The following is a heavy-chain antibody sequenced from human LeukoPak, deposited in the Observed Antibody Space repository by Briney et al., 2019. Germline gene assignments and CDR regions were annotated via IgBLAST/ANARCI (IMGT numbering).Heavy chain of an antibody. CDR3: AKDRVDCSSTSRLYYYYYYMDV. J-gene: IGHJ6*03. D-gene: IGHD2-2*01. Sequence: PGGSLRLSCAASGFTFSSYGMHWVRQAPGKGLEWVAFIRYDGSNKYYADSVKGRFTISRDNSKNTLYLQMNSLRAEDTAVYYCAKDRVDCSSTSRLYYYYYYMDVWGKGTTVTVSS. CDR2: IRYDGSNK. V-gene: IGHV3-30*02. CDR1: GFTFSSYG.